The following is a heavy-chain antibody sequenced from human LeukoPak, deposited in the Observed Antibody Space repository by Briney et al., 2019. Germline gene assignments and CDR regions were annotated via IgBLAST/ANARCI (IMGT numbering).Heavy chain of an antibody. V-gene: IGHV4-39*01. CDR2: IYYSGST. CDR1: GGSISSSSYY. CDR3: ARHLDYSNYVYYFDY. D-gene: IGHD4-11*01. Sequence: SETLPLTCTVSGGSISSSSYYWGWIRQPPGKGLEWIGSIYYSGSTYYNPSLKSRVTISVDTSKNQFSLKLSSVTAADTAVYYCARHLDYSNYVYYFDYWGQGTLVTVSS. J-gene: IGHJ4*02.